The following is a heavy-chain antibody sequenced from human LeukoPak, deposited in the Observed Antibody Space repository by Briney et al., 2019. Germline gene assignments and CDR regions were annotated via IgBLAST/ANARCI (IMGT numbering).Heavy chain of an antibody. D-gene: IGHD5-18*01. CDR3: ARGGRLWLIDDNWFDP. V-gene: IGHV1-58*02. CDR1: GFTFTSSA. Sequence: ASVKVSCKASGFTFTSSAMQWVRQARGQRLEWIGWIVVGSGNTNYAQKFQERVTITRDMSISTAYMELSSLRSEDTAVYYCARGGRLWLIDDNWFDPWGQGTLVTVSS. J-gene: IGHJ5*02. CDR2: IVVGSGNT.